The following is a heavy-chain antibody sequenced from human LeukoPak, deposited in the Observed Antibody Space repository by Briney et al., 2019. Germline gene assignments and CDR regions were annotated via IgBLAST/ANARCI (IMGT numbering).Heavy chain of an antibody. D-gene: IGHD2-2*01. J-gene: IGHJ6*03. CDR1: AYTSTSYD. V-gene: IGHV1-8*01. Sequence: GASVKVSCKPSAYTSTSYDINWVRQANGQGLEWKGWMNPNIGNTCYAQKYQVRVTMTRHTSLSTAYIELSSLKSEDTAVYYCARVVYCSSTSCFNCYYYYYMDVWVKATTVSVCS. CDR2: MNPNIGNT. CDR3: ARVVYCSSTSCFNCYYYYYMDV.